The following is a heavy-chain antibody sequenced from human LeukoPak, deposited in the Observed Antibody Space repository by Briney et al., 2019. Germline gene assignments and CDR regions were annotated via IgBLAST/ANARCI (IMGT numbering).Heavy chain of an antibody. V-gene: IGHV3-9*01. J-gene: IGHJ2*01. Sequence: GGSLRLSCAASGFNFDDYAMRWVRQAPGRGLEWVSGINWKTGNGIYADSVKGRFTISRDNAKNSLYLQMSSLRAEDTALYYCTRRAARWQFDLWGRGTLLTVPT. CDR3: TRRAARWQFDL. CDR1: GFNFDDYA. CDR2: INWKTGNG. D-gene: IGHD5-24*01.